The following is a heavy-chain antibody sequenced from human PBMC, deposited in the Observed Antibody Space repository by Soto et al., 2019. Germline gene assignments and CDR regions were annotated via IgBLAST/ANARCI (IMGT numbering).Heavy chain of an antibody. V-gene: IGHV1-3*01. CDR3: ARPLYADYFDY. D-gene: IGHD4-17*01. Sequence: QVQLVQSGAEVKKPGASVKVSCKASGYTFTSYALNWVSQAPGQRLEWMGWVNAGNGYTKYSQNFQGRVTITRDTSATTSYMELSGLRSEDTAVYYCARPLYADYFDYWGQGTLVTVSS. CDR1: GYTFTSYA. CDR2: VNAGNGYT. J-gene: IGHJ4*02.